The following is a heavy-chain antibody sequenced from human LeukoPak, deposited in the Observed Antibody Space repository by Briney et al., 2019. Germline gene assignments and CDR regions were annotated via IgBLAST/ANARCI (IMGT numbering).Heavy chain of an antibody. Sequence: ASVKVSCKASGYTFTGYYIHWVRQAPGQGLEWMGWINPNSGGTSYARRFQGRVTMTRDTSISTAYMELSSLRSDDTAVYYRARPGYTSGWIRGDFGHWGLGTLVTVSS. J-gene: IGHJ4*02. V-gene: IGHV1-2*02. CDR1: GYTFTGYY. CDR3: ARPGYTSGWIRGDFGH. D-gene: IGHD6-25*01. CDR2: INPNSGGT.